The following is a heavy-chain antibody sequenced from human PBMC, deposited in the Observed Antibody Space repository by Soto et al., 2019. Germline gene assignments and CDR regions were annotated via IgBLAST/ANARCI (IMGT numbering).Heavy chain of an antibody. CDR3: ARGFAPPRQPLNPYYYYGMDV. CDR1: GGSFSGYY. Sequence: SETLSLTCAVYGGSFSGYYWSWIRQPPGKGLEWIGEINHSGSTNYNPPLKSRVTISVDTSKNQFSLKLSSVTAADTAVYYCARGFAPPRQPLNPYYYYGMDVWGQGTTVTVSS. V-gene: IGHV4-34*01. J-gene: IGHJ6*02. CDR2: INHSGST. D-gene: IGHD2-21*01.